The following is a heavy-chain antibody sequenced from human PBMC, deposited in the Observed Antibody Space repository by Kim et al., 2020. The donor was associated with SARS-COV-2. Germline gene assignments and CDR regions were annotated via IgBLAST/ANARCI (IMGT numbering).Heavy chain of an antibody. V-gene: IGHV4-39*01. Sequence: SETLSLTCTVSGGSISSSSYYWGWIRQPPGKGLESIGSIYYSGSTYYNPSLKSRVTISIDTSKNQFSLKLSSVTAADTAVYYCARRSGYYSPQHYYFDYWGQGTLVTVSS. J-gene: IGHJ4*02. D-gene: IGHD3-22*01. CDR1: GGSISSSSYY. CDR3: ARRSGYYSPQHYYFDY. CDR2: IYYSGST.